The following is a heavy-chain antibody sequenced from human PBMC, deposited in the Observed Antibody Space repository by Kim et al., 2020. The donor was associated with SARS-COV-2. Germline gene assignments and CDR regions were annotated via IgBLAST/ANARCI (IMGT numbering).Heavy chain of an antibody. J-gene: IGHJ4*02. D-gene: IGHD6-13*01. Sequence: ETLSLTCTVSGGSISSSSYYWGWIRQPPGKGLEWIGSIYYSGSTYYNPSLKSRVTISVDTSKNQFSLKLSSVTAADTAVYYCARFSSSWYYFDYWGQGTLVTVSS. CDR3: ARFSSSWYYFDY. V-gene: IGHV4-39*01. CDR2: IYYSGST. CDR1: GGSISSSSYY.